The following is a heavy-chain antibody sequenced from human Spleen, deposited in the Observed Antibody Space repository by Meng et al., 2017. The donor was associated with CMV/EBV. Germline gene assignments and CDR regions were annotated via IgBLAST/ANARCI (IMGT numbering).Heavy chain of an antibody. D-gene: IGHD2-2*01. CDR3: ARDPDIIVVPSVVGSPGGFDP. CDR2: ISAYNGNT. J-gene: IGHJ5*02. Sequence: ASVKVSCKASGYTFTSYGISWVRQAPGQGLEWMGWISAYNGNTNYAQKLQGRVTMTTDTSTSTAYMELRSLRSDDTAVYYCARDPDIIVVPSVVGSPGGFDPWGQGTLVTVSS. V-gene: IGHV1-18*01. CDR1: GYTFTSYG.